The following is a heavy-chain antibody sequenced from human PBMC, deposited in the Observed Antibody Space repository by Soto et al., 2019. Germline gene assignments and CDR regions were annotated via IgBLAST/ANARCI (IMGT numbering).Heavy chain of an antibody. CDR1: GGSISRHF. CDR3: ARTPSCSGGSCYSIDY. CDR2: IYNSGST. D-gene: IGHD2-15*01. V-gene: IGHV4-59*11. Sequence: QVQLQESGPGLVKPSETLSLTCTVSGGSISRHFWSWIRQPPGKGLEWIGYIYNSGSTKYNSYLRSRVTIALDTSQNQFCLERTSVTVADTAVYYCARTPSCSGGSCYSIDYWGQGTLVTVSS. J-gene: IGHJ4*02.